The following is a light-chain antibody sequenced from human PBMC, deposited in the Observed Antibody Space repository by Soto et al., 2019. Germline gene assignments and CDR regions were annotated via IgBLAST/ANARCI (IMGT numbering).Light chain of an antibody. CDR2: GAS. CDR1: QSVSSYY. CDR3: QQYGSSPYT. Sequence: EIVLTQSPGTLSLSPGERATLSCRASQSVSSYYLAWYQQKPGQAPRLLIYGASSRATGIPDRFSGSGSGTDFTLTISRLEPEDFAVYYCQQYGSSPYTFGQGTKLEIE. J-gene: IGKJ2*01. V-gene: IGKV3-20*01.